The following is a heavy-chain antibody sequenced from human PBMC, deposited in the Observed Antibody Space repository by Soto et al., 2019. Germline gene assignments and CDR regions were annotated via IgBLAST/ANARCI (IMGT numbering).Heavy chain of an antibody. CDR3: ATDLGGPPLNRFDS. CDR2: TIHTGVT. CDR1: GGSLPPFGHF. D-gene: IGHD3-10*01. V-gene: IGHV4-31*01. J-gene: IGHJ5*01. Sequence: SETLSLTCTVSGGSLPPFGHFWTWLRQRPGSGLKRIGYTIHTGVTYYSPSLQSPISIDVDTSQNQLSLTLNSVTAADTAVYYSATDLGGPPLNRFDSWGHGTLVTVS.